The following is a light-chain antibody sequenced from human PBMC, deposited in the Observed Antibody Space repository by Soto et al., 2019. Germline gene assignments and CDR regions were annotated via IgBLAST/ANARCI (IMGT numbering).Light chain of an antibody. CDR1: NSNIGRNT. V-gene: IGLV1-44*01. Sequence: QSVLTQSPSASGTPGQRVTISCSGSNSNIGRNTVSWYQQFPGTAPKLLIYSNDQRPSGVPDRFSGSKSGTSASLAISGLQSEDESDYYCAARDDSLNGWVFGGGTKVTVL. CDR2: SND. CDR3: AARDDSLNGWV. J-gene: IGLJ3*02.